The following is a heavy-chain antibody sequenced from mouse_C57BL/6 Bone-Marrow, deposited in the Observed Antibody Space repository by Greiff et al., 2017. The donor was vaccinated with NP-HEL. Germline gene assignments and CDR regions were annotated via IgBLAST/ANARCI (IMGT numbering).Heavy chain of an antibody. V-gene: IGHV14-3*01. Sequence: EVQLQQSVAELVRPGASVKLSCTASGFNIKNTYMHWVKQRPEQGLEWIGRIDPANGNTKYAPKFPGKATITADTSSNTAYLQLSSLTSEDTAIYYCARSYYSNYGWFAYWGQGTLVTVSA. CDR3: ARSYYSNYGWFAY. CDR1: GFNIKNTY. CDR2: IDPANGNT. D-gene: IGHD2-5*01. J-gene: IGHJ3*01.